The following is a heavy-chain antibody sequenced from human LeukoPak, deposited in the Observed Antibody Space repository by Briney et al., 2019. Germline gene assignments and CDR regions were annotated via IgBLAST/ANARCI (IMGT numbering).Heavy chain of an antibody. CDR1: GGSISSGGYY. D-gene: IGHD6-19*01. J-gene: IGHJ4*02. CDR2: IYYSGST. V-gene: IGHV4-61*08. Sequence: PSQTLSLTCTVSGGSISSGGYYWSWIRQPPGKGLEWIGYIYYSGSTNYNPSLKSRVTISVDTSKNQFSLRLSSVTAADTAVYYCARDSSVPGPLDYWGQGILVTVSS. CDR3: ARDSSVPGPLDY.